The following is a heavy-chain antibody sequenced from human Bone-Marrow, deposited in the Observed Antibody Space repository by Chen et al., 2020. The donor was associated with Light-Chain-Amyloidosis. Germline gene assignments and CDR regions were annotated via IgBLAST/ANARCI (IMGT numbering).Heavy chain of an antibody. D-gene: IGHD5-12*01. CDR3: ARSPTVATQAFDI. CDR1: GFTFSDYW. Sequence: EVQLVESGGGLVQPGGSLRLSCAASGFTFSDYWMNWVRQAPGKGLEWVANISQAGTEKYYVDSVNDRFTISRDNAKRSLYLQMDSLRADDTAVYYCARSPTVATQAFDIWGQGTMVIVS. J-gene: IGHJ3*02. CDR2: ISQAGTEK. V-gene: IGHV3-7*01.